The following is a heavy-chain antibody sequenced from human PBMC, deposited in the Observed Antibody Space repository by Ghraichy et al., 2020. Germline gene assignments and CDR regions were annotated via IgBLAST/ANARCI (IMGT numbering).Heavy chain of an antibody. Sequence: ASVKVSCKASGYTFTGYYMHWVRHAPGQGLEWMGWINPNSGGTNYAQKFQGRVTMTRDTSISTAYMELSRLRSDDTAVYYCARSASRGLGATPYWGQGTLVTVSS. V-gene: IGHV1-2*02. CDR1: GYTFTGYY. D-gene: IGHD1-26*01. CDR2: INPNSGGT. CDR3: ARSASRGLGATPY. J-gene: IGHJ4*02.